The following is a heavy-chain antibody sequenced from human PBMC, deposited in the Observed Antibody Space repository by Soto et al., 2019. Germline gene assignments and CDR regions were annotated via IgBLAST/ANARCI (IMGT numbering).Heavy chain of an antibody. CDR1: GGSISSYY. D-gene: IGHD3-16*02. CDR2: IYYSGST. V-gene: IGHV4-59*08. CDR3: ARRIMITFGGVIVTDYFDY. Sequence: QVRLQESGPGLVKPSETLSLTCTVSGGSISSYYWSWIRQPPGKGLEWIGYIYYSGSTNYNPSLKSRVTISVDTSKNQFSLKLSSVTAADTAVYYCARRIMITFGGVIVTDYFDYWGQGTLVTVSS. J-gene: IGHJ4*02.